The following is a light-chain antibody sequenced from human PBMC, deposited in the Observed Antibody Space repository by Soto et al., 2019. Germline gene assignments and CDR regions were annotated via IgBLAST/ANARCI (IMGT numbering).Light chain of an antibody. Sequence: EIVLTQSPATLSSSPGERATLSCRASQSVSSYLAWYQQKPGQAPRLLIYDASNRATGIPARFSGSGSGTVFTLTISSLEPEDFAVYYCQQRRNWPSFGGGTKVEIK. V-gene: IGKV3-11*01. CDR1: QSVSSY. CDR2: DAS. CDR3: QQRRNWPS. J-gene: IGKJ4*01.